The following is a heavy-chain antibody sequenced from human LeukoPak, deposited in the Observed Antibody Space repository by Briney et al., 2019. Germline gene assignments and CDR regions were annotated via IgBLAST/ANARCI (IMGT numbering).Heavy chain of an antibody. D-gene: IGHD6-13*01. CDR2: ISGSGGST. J-gene: IGHJ4*02. CDR1: GFTFSNYA. V-gene: IGHV3-23*01. CDR3: AKVSTWSMDY. Sequence: GGSLRLSCAASGFTFSNYALNWVRQAPGKGLEWVSAISGSGGSTYYADSVKGRFTISRDSSKNTLYLQMNSLRAEDTAVYYCAKVSTWSMDYWGQGTLVTVSS.